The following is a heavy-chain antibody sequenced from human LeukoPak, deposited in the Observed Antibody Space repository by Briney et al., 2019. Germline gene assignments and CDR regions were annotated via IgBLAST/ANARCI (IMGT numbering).Heavy chain of an antibody. V-gene: IGHV4-38-2*02. CDR2: IYTSGST. CDR1: GDSISSGNY. J-gene: IGHJ6*03. CDR3: ARDFYCSSTSCLDPYYYYMDV. Sequence: SETLSLTCTVSGDSISSGNYWGWIRQPPGKGLEWIGSIYTSGSTNYNPSLKSRVTMSVDTSKNQFSLKLSSVTAAGTAVYYCARDFYCSSTSCLDPYYYYMDVWGKGTTVTVSS. D-gene: IGHD2-2*01.